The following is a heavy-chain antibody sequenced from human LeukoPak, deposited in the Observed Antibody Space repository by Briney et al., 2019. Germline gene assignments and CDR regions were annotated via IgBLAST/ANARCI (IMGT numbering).Heavy chain of an antibody. D-gene: IGHD3-22*01. CDR3: AREGPYFYDSGDY. CDR2: MFHSDNT. J-gene: IGHJ4*02. CDR1: GYSISSGYY. V-gene: IGHV4-38-2*02. Sequence: AETLSLTCAVSGYSISSGYYWGWIRQPPGTGLEWIGTMFHSDNTQYNPSLKSRVTISVDTSKNQFSLKLSSVTAADTAMYYCAREGPYFYDSGDYWGQGTLVTVSS.